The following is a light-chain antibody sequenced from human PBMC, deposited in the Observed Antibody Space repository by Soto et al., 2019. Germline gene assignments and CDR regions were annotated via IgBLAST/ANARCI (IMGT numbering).Light chain of an antibody. V-gene: IGLV2-14*01. CDR1: FSDIAVFNY. Sequence: QSVLAQPASVSGSPGQSITISCTGSFSDIAVFNYVSWYQQYPGRAPKLLIYQVTSRASGVSHRFSGSKSGNTASLTISGLQPQEEAEYYCNSYASTNFYVFGPGTKVTVL. J-gene: IGLJ1*01. CDR2: QVT. CDR3: NSYASTNFYV.